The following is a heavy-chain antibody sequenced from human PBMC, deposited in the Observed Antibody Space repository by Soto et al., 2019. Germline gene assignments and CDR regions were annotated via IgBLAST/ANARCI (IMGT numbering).Heavy chain of an antibody. CDR3: ASFHLRFGELDAVPPYSSYGMDV. CDR1: GGTFSSYA. D-gene: IGHD3-10*01. CDR2: IIPIFGTA. V-gene: IGHV1-69*13. Sequence: SVKVSCKASGGTFSSYAISWVRQAPGQGLEWMGGIIPIFGTANYAQKFQGRVTITADESTSTAYMELSSLRSEDTAVYYCASFHLRFGELDAVPPYSSYGMDVWGQGTTVTVSS. J-gene: IGHJ6*02.